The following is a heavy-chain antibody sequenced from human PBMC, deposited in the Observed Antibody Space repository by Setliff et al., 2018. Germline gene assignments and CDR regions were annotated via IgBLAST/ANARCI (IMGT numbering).Heavy chain of an antibody. J-gene: IGHJ6*02. Sequence: GGSLRLSCAASGFTFSSYGMHWVRQAPGKGLEWVAFIRYDGSNKYYADSVKGRFTISRDNSKNTVYLRMNALRAEDTGLYYCARDRGQVTVNNRYGFYYYGMDVWGQGTTVTVSS. V-gene: IGHV3-30*02. CDR2: IRYDGSNK. CDR3: ARDRGQVTVNNRYGFYYYGMDV. CDR1: GFTFSSYG. D-gene: IGHD3-16*02.